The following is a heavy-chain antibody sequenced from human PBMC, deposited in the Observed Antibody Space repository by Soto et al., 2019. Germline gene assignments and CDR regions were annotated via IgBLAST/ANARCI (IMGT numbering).Heavy chain of an antibody. V-gene: IGHV3-33*01. Sequence: PGGSLRLSCAASGFTFSSYGMHWVRQAPGKGLEWVAVIWYDGSNKYYADSVKGRFTISRDNSKNTLYLQMNSLRAEDTAVYYCASGRGYSSSSIDYWGQGTLVTVSS. CDR2: IWYDGSNK. CDR3: ASGRGYSSSSIDY. CDR1: GFTFSSYG. D-gene: IGHD6-6*01. J-gene: IGHJ4*02.